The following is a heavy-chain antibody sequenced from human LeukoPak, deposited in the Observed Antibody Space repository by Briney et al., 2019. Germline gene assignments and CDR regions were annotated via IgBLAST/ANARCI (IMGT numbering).Heavy chain of an antibody. CDR2: VSASGGNT. J-gene: IGHJ4*02. D-gene: IGHD3-22*01. CDR1: GFTFSSYA. V-gene: IGHV3-23*01. CDR3: GKGLYHDYSGIGDY. Sequence: GGSLRLSCAASGFTFSSYAMSWVRQAPGNGLEWVSAVSASGGNTYYADSVKGRFTISRDNSKNTLYLQVNSLRAEDTAVYYSGKGLYHDYSGIGDYWGQGTLVTVSS.